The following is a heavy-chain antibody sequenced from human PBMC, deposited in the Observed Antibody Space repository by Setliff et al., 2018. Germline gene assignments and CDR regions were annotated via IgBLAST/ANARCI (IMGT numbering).Heavy chain of an antibody. J-gene: IGHJ4*02. CDR2: ISHSNTYI. CDR3: ARDSSHFIRVLDS. D-gene: IGHD3-10*01. CDR1: GFAFTTYD. Sequence: PGGSLRLSCAASGFAFTTYDMNWVRQAPGRGLEWVSSISHSNTYIYYADSVKGRFTISRDNATNSLYLQMTYLRAEDTAVYYCARDSSHFIRVLDSWGQGTLVTVSS. V-gene: IGHV3-21*01.